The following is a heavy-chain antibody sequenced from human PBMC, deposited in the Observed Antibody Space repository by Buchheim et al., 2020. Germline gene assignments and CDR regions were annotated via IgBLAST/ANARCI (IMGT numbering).Heavy chain of an antibody. CDR2: ILSDGGNK. V-gene: IGHV3-30*04. J-gene: IGHJ4*02. D-gene: IGHD7-27*01. CDR3: ARGTGDLTY. Sequence: QVQLVESGGGVVQPGRSLRLSCAASGFIFKNYAMHWVRQAPGKGLEWVAFILSDGGNKYYADSVKGRFTISRDNSENTLFLQMNSLRPEDTGVYYCARGTGDLTYWGQGTL. CDR1: GFIFKNYA.